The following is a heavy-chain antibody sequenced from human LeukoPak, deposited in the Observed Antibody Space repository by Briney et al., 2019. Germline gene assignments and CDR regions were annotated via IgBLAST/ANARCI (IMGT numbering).Heavy chain of an antibody. Sequence: GASVKVSCKASGCTFTSYDINWVRQATGQGLEWMGWMNPNSGNTGYAQKFQGRVTMTRNTSISTAYMELSSLRSEDTAVYYCARGVGTGITAYYYYYYMDVWGKGTTVTVSS. CDR3: ARGVGTGITAYYYYYYMDV. CDR2: MNPNSGNT. D-gene: IGHD1-1*01. J-gene: IGHJ6*03. V-gene: IGHV1-8*01. CDR1: GCTFTSYD.